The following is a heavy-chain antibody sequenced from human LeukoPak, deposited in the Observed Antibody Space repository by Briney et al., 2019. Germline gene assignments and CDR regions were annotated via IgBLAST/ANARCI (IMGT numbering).Heavy chain of an antibody. CDR3: ARHCRGTGWYFMQY. CDR2: LYYRGSA. CDR1: GGSISSDSYY. J-gene: IGHJ4*02. Sequence: PSETLSLTCIVSGGSISSDSYYWAWIRQPPGKGLQWIGSLYYRGSAYYDASLKSRVTISGDTSQNQFSLKLTSVTAADTAVYYCARHCRGTGWYFMQYWGQGALVTVSS. V-gene: IGHV4-39*01. D-gene: IGHD6-19*01.